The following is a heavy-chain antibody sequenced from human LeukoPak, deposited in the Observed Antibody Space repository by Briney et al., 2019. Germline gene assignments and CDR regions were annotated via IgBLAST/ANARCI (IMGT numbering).Heavy chain of an antibody. V-gene: IGHV3-11*01. Sequence: RGSLRDSPVAPRFTLSDYYMRWIPPALGKGLERVSYISTIGTTIDYADSVKGRFTISRDNAKNSLYLQVNSLRAEDTAVYYCARGVLGIRTPYFDYWGQGTLVTVSS. CDR2: ISTIGTTI. J-gene: IGHJ4*02. D-gene: IGHD7-27*01. CDR1: RFTLSDYY. CDR3: ARGVLGIRTPYFDY.